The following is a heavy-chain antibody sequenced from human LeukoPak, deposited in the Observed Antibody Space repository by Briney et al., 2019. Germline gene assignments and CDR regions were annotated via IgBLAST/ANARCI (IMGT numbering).Heavy chain of an antibody. CDR1: GDSISSSGYY. CDR3: ASRPFLWGFAY. CDR2: IYSSVT. J-gene: IGHJ4*02. V-gene: IGHV4-39*01. D-gene: IGHD3-16*01. Sequence: PSETLSLTCTVSGDSISSSGYYWGWIRQPPGKGLEWIASIYSSVTYYNPSLKSRVTISVDTSKNQFSLNLSSVTAADTAVYYCASRPFLWGFAYWGQGTLVTVSS.